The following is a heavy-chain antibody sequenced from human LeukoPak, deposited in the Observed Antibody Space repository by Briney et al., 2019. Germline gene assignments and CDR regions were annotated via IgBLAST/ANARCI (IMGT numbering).Heavy chain of an antibody. CDR3: AIRGPGSPQSGKYYFDY. D-gene: IGHD3-10*01. V-gene: IGHV3-23*01. J-gene: IGHJ4*02. CDR1: GVTFSSYW. Sequence: GGSLRLSCAASGVTFSSYWMSWVRQAPGKGLEWVSAISGSSGGTYYADSVKGRFTISRDNSKNTLYLQMNSLRAEDTAVYYCAIRGPGSPQSGKYYFDYWGQGTLVTVSS. CDR2: ISGSSGGT.